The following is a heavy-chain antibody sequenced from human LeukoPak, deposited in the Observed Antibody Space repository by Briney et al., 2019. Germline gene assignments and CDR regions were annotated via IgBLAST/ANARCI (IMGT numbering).Heavy chain of an antibody. CDR3: AREYCSSTSCSGFDY. J-gene: IGHJ4*02. D-gene: IGHD2-2*01. V-gene: IGHV1-18*01. CDR2: ISAYNGNT. Sequence: ASVKVSCKAYGYTFTSYGISWVRQAPGQGLEWVGWISAYNGNTNYAQKLQGRVTMTTDTSTSTAYMQLSSLRSYDTAVYYCAREYCSSTSCSGFDYWGQGTPVTVSS. CDR1: GYTFTSYG.